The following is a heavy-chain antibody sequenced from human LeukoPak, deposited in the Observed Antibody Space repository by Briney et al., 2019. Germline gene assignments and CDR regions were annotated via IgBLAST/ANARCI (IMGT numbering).Heavy chain of an antibody. J-gene: IGHJ3*02. V-gene: IGHV3-23*01. CDR3: ARAFNYDSSGYYPRAFDI. Sequence: GGSLRVSCAASGFTFSSYAMSWVRQAPGKGLHWVSAISGSGGSTYYADSVKGRFTISTHNSKNTLYLQMNSLRAEDTAVYYCARAFNYDSSGYYPRAFDIWGQGTMVTVSS. CDR1: GFTFSSYA. D-gene: IGHD3-22*01. CDR2: ISGSGGST.